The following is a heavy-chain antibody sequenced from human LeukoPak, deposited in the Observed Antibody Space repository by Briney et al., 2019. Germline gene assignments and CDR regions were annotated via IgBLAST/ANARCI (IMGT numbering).Heavy chain of an antibody. CDR1: GFTFSRYA. CDR3: AKVPPSNYVEWYFQH. J-gene: IGHJ1*01. D-gene: IGHD4-11*01. V-gene: IGHV3-23*01. CDR2: ISGSGGST. Sequence: GGSLRLSCAASGFTFSRYAMSWVRQAPGKGLEWVSAISGSGGSTYYADSVKGRFTISRDNSKNTLYLQMNSLRAEDTAVYYCAKVPPSNYVEWYFQHWGQGTLVTVSS.